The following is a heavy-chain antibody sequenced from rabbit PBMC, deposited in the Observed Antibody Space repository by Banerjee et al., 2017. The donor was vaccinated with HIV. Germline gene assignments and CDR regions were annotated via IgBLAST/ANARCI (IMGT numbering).Heavy chain of an antibody. CDR2: INTSTGNT. CDR3: ARRGYISSGVYDL. Sequence: QQQLEESGGGLVKPEGSLTLSCTASGFSFSNKYVMCWVRQAPGKGLEWIACINTSTGNTVYASWAKGRFTISKTSSTTVTLQMTSLTAADTATYFCARRGYISSGVYDLWGQGTLVTVS. CDR1: GFSFSNKYV. J-gene: IGHJ3*01. V-gene: IGHV1S45*01. D-gene: IGHD1-1*01.